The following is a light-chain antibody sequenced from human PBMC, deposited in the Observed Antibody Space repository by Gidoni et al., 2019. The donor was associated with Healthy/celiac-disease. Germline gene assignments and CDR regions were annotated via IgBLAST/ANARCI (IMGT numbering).Light chain of an antibody. J-gene: IGKJ1*01. Sequence: EIVFTQSPGTLSLSPGERATLSCRARQSVSSSYLAWYQQKPGQAPRLLIYGASSRATGIPDRFSGSGSGTDFTLTISRLEPEDFAVYYCQQYGSSPWTFGQGTKVEIK. CDR1: QSVSSSY. V-gene: IGKV3-20*01. CDR3: QQYGSSPWT. CDR2: GAS.